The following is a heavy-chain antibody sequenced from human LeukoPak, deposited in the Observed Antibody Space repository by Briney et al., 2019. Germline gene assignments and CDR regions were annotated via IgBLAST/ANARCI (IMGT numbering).Heavy chain of an antibody. Sequence: GESLKISCKGSGYSFTSYWIGWVRQMPGNGLEWMGIIYPGDSDTRYSPSFQGQVTISADKSISTAYLQWSSLKASDTAMYYCARRYYDILTGYYIDYWGQGTLVTVSS. CDR3: ARRYYDILTGYYIDY. CDR1: GYSFTSYW. D-gene: IGHD3-9*01. V-gene: IGHV5-51*01. J-gene: IGHJ4*02. CDR2: IYPGDSDT.